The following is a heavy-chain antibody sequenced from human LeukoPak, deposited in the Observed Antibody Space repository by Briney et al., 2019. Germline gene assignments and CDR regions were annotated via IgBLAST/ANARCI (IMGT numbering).Heavy chain of an antibody. V-gene: IGHV1-69*02. Sequence: SVKVSCKASGGTFSSYTNSWVRQAPGQGLEWMGRIIPILGIANYAQKFQGRVTITADKSTSTAYMELSSLRSEDTAVYYCARVSGYGDYVFDYWGQGTLVTVSS. CDR1: GGTFSSYT. CDR2: IIPILGIA. J-gene: IGHJ4*02. CDR3: ARVSGYGDYVFDY. D-gene: IGHD4-17*01.